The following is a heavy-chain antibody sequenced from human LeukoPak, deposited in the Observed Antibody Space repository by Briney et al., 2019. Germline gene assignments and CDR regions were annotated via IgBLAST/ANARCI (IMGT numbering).Heavy chain of an antibody. J-gene: IGHJ6*02. CDR1: GYTFTSYY. D-gene: IGHD6-19*01. V-gene: IGHV1-46*01. Sequence: ASVKVSCKASGYTFTSYYMHWVRQAPGQGLEWMGIINPSGGSTSYAQKFQGRVTMTRDTSTSTVYMELSSLRSEDTAVYCCWQWLVAGMDVWGQGTTVTVSS. CDR2: INPSGGST. CDR3: WQWLVAGMDV.